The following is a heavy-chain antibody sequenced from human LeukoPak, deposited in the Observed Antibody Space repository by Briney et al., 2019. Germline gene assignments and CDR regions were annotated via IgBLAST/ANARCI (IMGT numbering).Heavy chain of an antibody. D-gene: IGHD3-22*01. J-gene: IGHJ5*02. V-gene: IGHV4-59*08. CDR1: GGSISSYY. CDR2: IYYSGST. Sequence: PSETLSLTCTVSGGSISSYYWSWIRQPPGKRLGWIGYIYYSGSTNYNPSLKSRVTISVDTSKNQLSLKLSSVTAADTAVYYCARPYYYDSRIDPWGQGILVTVSS. CDR3: ARPYYYDSRIDP.